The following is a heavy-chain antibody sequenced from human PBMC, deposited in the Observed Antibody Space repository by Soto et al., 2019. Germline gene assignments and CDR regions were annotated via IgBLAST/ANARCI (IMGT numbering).Heavy chain of an antibody. CDR2: ISYDGSNK. V-gene: IGHV3-30*18. Sequence: QPGGSLRLSCAASGFTFSSFFMHWVRQAPGKGLEWVAVISYDGSNKYYADSVKGRSTISRDNSKNTQYLQKNSRRTEETAVYYGENEGLRLGGVSLLYYYYYFGMDVWGQGTTVTVSS. D-gene: IGHD3-16*02. CDR3: ENEGLRLGGVSLLYYYYYFGMDV. J-gene: IGHJ6*02. CDR1: GFTFSSFF.